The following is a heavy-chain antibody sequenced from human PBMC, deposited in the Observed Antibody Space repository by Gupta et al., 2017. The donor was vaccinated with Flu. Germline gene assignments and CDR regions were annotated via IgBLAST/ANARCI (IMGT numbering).Heavy chain of an antibody. CDR2: ISGSAGST. CDR1: GFPFCSYA. J-gene: IGHJ4*02. Sequence: EVQLLESGGGLVQPGGSLRLSCAASGFPFCSYALSRVRPAPGKGLEWVSAISGSAGSTYYADSVKGRVTITRDNSKGTLYLQLNSLRAEDTAVYYCAKHTVTNYFDSWGQGTLGTVSS. CDR3: AKHTVTNYFDS. D-gene: IGHD4-17*01. V-gene: IGHV3-23*01.